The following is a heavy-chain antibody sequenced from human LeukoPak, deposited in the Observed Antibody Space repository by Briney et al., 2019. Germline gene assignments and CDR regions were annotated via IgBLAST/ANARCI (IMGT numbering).Heavy chain of an antibody. J-gene: IGHJ4*02. CDR2: IIPIFGTA. CDR3: ARDRAQQLVPDY. CDR1: GGTFSSYA. V-gene: IGHV1-69*05. D-gene: IGHD6-13*01. Sequence: SVKVSCKASGGTFSSYAISWVRQAPGQGLEWMGGIIPIFGTANYAQKFQGGVTITTDESTSTAYMELSSLRSEDTAVYYCARDRAQQLVPDYWGQGTLVTVSS.